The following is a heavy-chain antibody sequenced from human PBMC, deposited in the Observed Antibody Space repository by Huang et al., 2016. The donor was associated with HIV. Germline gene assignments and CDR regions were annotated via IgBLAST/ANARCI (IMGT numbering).Heavy chain of an antibody. CDR1: GVPISSGGFY. D-gene: IGHD3-22*01. Sequence: QVRLQESGPGLVRPSQTLALTCTVSGVPISSGGFYWTWIRRPPEKGLEWIGYVYYRGSPPYNPSLKSLVTISVDMSKNQFYLKLNSVTAADTAVYYCARAPYDSRGYYWWGQGTLVTVSS. CDR2: VYYRGSP. CDR3: ARAPYDSRGYYW. J-gene: IGHJ4*02. V-gene: IGHV4-30-4*08.